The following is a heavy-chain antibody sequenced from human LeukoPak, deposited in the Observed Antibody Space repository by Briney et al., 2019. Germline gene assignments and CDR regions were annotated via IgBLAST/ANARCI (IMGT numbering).Heavy chain of an antibody. D-gene: IGHD6-19*01. CDR3: ARDRYSSGQNYMDV. CDR1: GYTFTGYY. Sequence: ASVKVSCKASGYTFTGYYMHWVRQAPGQGLEWMGWINPNSGGTNYAQKFQGRITMTRDTSISTAYMELSRLRSDDTAVYYCARDRYSSGQNYMDVWGKGTTVTISS. V-gene: IGHV1-2*02. CDR2: INPNSGGT. J-gene: IGHJ6*03.